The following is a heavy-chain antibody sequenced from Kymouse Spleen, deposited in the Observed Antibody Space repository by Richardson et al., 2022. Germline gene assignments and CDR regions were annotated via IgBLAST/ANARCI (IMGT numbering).Heavy chain of an antibody. D-gene: IGHD3-3*01. Sequence: QVQLVESGGGVVQPGRSLRLSCAASGFTFSSYGMHWVRQAPGKGLEWVAVISYDGSNKYYADSVKGRFTISRDNSKNTLYLQMNSLRAEDTAVYYCAKDDGYYDFWSGYPDAFDIWGQGTMVTVSS. CDR3: AKDDGYYDFWSGYPDAFDI. J-gene: IGHJ3*02. CDR2: ISYDGSNK. CDR1: GFTFSSYG. V-gene: IGHV3-30*18.